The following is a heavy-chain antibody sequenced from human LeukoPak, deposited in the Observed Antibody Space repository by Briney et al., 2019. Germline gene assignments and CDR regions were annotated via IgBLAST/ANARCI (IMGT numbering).Heavy chain of an antibody. J-gene: IGHJ5*02. CDR1: GGTFSSYA. CDR3: ATATIAARPFSFDP. CDR2: IIPIFGTA. Sequence: GASVKVSCKASGGTFSSYAISWVRQAPGQGLEWMGGIIPIFGTANYAQKFQGRVTITTDESTSTAYMELSSLRSEDTAVYYCATATIAARPFSFDPWGQGTLVTVPS. V-gene: IGHV1-69*05. D-gene: IGHD6-6*01.